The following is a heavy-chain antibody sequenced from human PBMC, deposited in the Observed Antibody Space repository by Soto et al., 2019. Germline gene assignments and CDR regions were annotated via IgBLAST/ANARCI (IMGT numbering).Heavy chain of an antibody. V-gene: IGHV3-23*01. CDR1: GFTFSSYA. D-gene: IGHD1-26*01. J-gene: IGHJ4*02. CDR2: ISGSGGST. CDR3: ANRFGRGSYSDY. Sequence: GGSLRLSCAASGFTFSSYAMSWVRQAPGKGLEWVSAISGSGGSTYYADSVKGRFTISRDNSKNTLYLQMNSLRAEDTAVYYCANRFGRGSYSDYWGQGTLVTVSS.